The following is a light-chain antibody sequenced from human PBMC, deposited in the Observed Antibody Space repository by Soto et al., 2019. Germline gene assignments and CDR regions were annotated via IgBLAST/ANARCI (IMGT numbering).Light chain of an antibody. Sequence: DSPMTQSPSTLPASVGDRVTIPCRASQSIDRWLAWYQQRPGKAPKPLIYNASSLESGVPSRFSGSGSGTEFTLTISSLQSDDFAVYYCQHYTRFPVTFGGGTKVDVK. J-gene: IGKJ4*01. CDR2: NAS. V-gene: IGKV1-5*03. CDR1: QSIDRW. CDR3: QHYTRFPVT.